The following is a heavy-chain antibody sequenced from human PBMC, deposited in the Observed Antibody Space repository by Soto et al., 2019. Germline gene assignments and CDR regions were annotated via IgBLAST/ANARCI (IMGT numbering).Heavy chain of an antibody. CDR1: GYTFTSYA. Sequence: QVQLVQSGAEVKKPGASVKVSCKASGYTFTSYAMHWVRQAPGQRLEWMGWINAGNGNTKYSQKFQGRGTITREPSPSPAYMEVSSLRFEDTAGYYCARDPPPIDHRGQGTLVTVSS. J-gene: IGHJ4*02. CDR2: INAGNGNT. V-gene: IGHV1-3*01. CDR3: ARDPPPIDH.